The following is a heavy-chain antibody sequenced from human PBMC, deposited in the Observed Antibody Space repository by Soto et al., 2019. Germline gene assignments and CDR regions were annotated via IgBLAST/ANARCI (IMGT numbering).Heavy chain of an antibody. CDR3: AKERYSSSSAQDYFDY. D-gene: IGHD6-6*01. CDR1: GFTFSSYA. V-gene: IGHV3-23*01. J-gene: IGHJ4*02. CDR2: ISGSGGST. Sequence: EVQLLESGGGLVQPGGSLRLSCAASGFTFSSYAMSWVRQAPGKGLEWVSAISGSGGSTYYADSVKGRFTISRDNSKNTLYLKMNSLRAEDTAVYYCAKERYSSSSAQDYFDYWGQGTLVTVSS.